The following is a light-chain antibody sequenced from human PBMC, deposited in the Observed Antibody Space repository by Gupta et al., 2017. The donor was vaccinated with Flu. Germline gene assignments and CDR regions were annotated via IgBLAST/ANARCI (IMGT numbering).Light chain of an antibody. J-gene: IGKJ1*01. Sequence: EIVLTQSPGTLSLSPGERATLPCRASQSVSDNFLAWYQQKPGQAPRLLIYRSSSRATGIPDRFGGSGSGTEFTLTISRREPEDFAVYYCQQEGSSPRTFGQGTXVEIK. CDR2: RSS. CDR3: QQEGSSPRT. V-gene: IGKV3-20*01. CDR1: QSVSDNF.